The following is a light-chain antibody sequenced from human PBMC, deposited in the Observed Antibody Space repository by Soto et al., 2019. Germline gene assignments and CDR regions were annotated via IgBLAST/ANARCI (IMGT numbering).Light chain of an antibody. CDR3: EAWDDSRNGVV. Sequence: QSVVPQPPSASGTPGQRVTISCSGSSSNIGSNPVSWYQQLPGTAPKLLMYGNHQRPSGVPDRFSGSKSGTSASLAISGLHSEDESDYYCEAWDDSRNGVVFGGGTQLTVL. V-gene: IGLV1-44*01. CDR2: GNH. J-gene: IGLJ2*01. CDR1: SSNIGSNP.